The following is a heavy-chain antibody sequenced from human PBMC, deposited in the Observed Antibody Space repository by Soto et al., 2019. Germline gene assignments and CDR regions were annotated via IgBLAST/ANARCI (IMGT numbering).Heavy chain of an antibody. D-gene: IGHD2-15*01. CDR3: AREGGGYCSGGSCQVDY. CDR1: GGSPSRSGYY. J-gene: IGHJ4*02. V-gene: IGHV4-39*02. Sequence: SEDLSLTCTVSGGSPSRSGYYWGWLRQSPGRGLEWIGSIYYRGNLYYNPSLKSRVTISVDTSKNQFSLKLSSVTAADTAVYYCAREGGGYCSGGSCQVDYWGQGTLVTVS. CDR2: IYYRGNL.